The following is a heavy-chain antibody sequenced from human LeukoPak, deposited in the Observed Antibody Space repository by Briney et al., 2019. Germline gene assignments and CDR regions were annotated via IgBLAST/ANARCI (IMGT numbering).Heavy chain of an antibody. CDR3: ARESTLGFGELFRYYYGMDV. J-gene: IGHJ6*04. CDR1: GFTFSSYE. V-gene: IGHV3-48*03. Sequence: GGSMRLSCAASGFTFSSYEMNWVRQAPGKGLEWVSYISSSGSTIYYADSVKGRFTISRDNAKNSPYLQMNSLRAEDTAVYYCARESTLGFGELFRYYYGMDVWGKGATVTVSS. D-gene: IGHD3-10*01. CDR2: ISSSGSTI.